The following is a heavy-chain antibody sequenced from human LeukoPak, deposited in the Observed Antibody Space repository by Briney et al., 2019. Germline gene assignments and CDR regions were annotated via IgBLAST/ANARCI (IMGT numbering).Heavy chain of an antibody. CDR2: MNPNSGNT. D-gene: IGHD6-19*01. V-gene: IGHV1-8*01. CDR3: ARDPGKAVALTEISNWFDP. J-gene: IGHJ5*02. CDR1: GYTFTSYD. Sequence: ASVKVSCKASGYTFTSYDINWVRQATGQGLEWMGWMNPNSGNTGYAQKFQGRVTMTRNTSISTAYMELSSLRSEGTAVYYCARDPGKAVALTEISNWFDPWGQGTLVTVSS.